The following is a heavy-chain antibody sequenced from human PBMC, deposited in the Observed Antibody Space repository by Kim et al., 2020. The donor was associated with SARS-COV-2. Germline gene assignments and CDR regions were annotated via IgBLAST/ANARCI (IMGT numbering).Heavy chain of an antibody. Sequence: GGSLRLSCTASGFTFGDYAMSWVRQAPGKGLEWVGFIRSKAYGGTTEYAASVKGRFTISRDDSKSIAYLQMNSLKTEDTAVYYCTRSPEYSSGWSYYYYGMDVWGQGTTVTVSS. V-gene: IGHV3-49*04. J-gene: IGHJ6*02. D-gene: IGHD6-19*01. CDR2: IRSKAYGGTT. CDR1: GFTFGDYA. CDR3: TRSPEYSSGWSYYYYGMDV.